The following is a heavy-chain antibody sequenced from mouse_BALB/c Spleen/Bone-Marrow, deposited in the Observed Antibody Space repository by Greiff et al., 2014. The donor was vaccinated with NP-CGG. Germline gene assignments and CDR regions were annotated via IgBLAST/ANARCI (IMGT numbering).Heavy chain of an antibody. CDR1: GYTFTSFV. D-gene: IGHD2-4*01. J-gene: IGHJ4*01. V-gene: IGHV1-14*01. CDR3: ARTMIYFYAMDY. Sequence: VQLQQPGPELVKPGASVKVSCKASGYTFTSFVMHWVKQKPGQGLEWIGYINPYNDGTKYNEKFKGKVTLTSDKSSNTAYMELSSLTSEDSAVYYCARTMIYFYAMDYWGQGTSVTVSS. CDR2: INPYNDGT.